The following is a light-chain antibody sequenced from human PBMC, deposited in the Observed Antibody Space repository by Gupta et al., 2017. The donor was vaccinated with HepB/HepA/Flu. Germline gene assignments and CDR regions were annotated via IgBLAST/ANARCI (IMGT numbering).Light chain of an antibody. Sequence: DIELTQSPSFLSASVGDRVTITCRASQGISSYLAWYQQKPGNAPRLLIYAASTLQSGFPSRFSGSGSGTEFTLTIISLQPEDFATYYCQQRYSYPITFGQGTPMEIK. CDR3: QQRYSYPIT. J-gene: IGKJ5*01. CDR1: QGISSY. CDR2: AAS. V-gene: IGKV1-9*01.